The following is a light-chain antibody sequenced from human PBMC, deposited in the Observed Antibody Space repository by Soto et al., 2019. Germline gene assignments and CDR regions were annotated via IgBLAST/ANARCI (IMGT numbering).Light chain of an antibody. CDR2: AAS. V-gene: IGKV1-39*01. Sequence: DIPMTQSPSSLSASVGDRVTITCRASQSISSYLNWYQQKPGKAPKLLIYAASSLQSGVPSMFSGSGSGTDITLTISSPQPEDFATYYCQQSYSTFWTLGQGTNLEIK. CDR1: QSISSY. J-gene: IGKJ2*01. CDR3: QQSYSTFWT.